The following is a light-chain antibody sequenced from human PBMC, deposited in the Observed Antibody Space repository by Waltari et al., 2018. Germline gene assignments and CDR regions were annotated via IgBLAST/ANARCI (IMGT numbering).Light chain of an antibody. CDR3: GTWDSSLSAV. CDR1: SSNIGNNY. V-gene: IGLV1-51*01. J-gene: IGLJ2*01. CDR2: DNN. Sequence: QSVLTQPPSVSAAPGQKVTISCSGSSSNIGNNYVSWYQQLPGTAPKLLIYDNNKRASGIPDRFSGSKSGTSATLGSTGLQTGDEADYYCGTWDSSLSAVFGGGTKLTVL.